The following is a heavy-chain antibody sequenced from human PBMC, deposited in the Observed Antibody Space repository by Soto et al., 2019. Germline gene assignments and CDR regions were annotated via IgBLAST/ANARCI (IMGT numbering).Heavy chain of an antibody. CDR1: CGSIISDDYY. CDR3: ARELSNSPDYFDY. J-gene: IGHJ4*02. Sequence: SETLSLTCSVSCGSIISDDYYWSWIRQPPGKGLEWIGYIYYSGRTAYNPSLKSRLIISIDTSKNQFSLNLNSVSGADTAVYYCARELSNSPDYFDYWGQGTLVTVSS. CDR2: IYYSGRT. V-gene: IGHV4-30-4*01. D-gene: IGHD1-1*01.